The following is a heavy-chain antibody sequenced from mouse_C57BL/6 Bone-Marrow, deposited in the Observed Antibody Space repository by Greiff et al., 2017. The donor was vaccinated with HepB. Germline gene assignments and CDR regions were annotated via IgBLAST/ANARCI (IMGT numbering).Heavy chain of an antibody. CDR2: IYPRDGST. CDR1: GYTFTSYD. Sequence: QVQLQHSGPELVKPGASVKLSCKASGYTFTSYDINWVKQRPGQGLEWIGWIYPRDGSTKYNEKFKGKATLTVDTSSSTAYMELHSLTSEDSAVYFCARSSYYGPWYFDVWGTGTTVTVSS. D-gene: IGHD1-2*01. V-gene: IGHV1-85*01. J-gene: IGHJ1*03. CDR3: ARSSYYGPWYFDV.